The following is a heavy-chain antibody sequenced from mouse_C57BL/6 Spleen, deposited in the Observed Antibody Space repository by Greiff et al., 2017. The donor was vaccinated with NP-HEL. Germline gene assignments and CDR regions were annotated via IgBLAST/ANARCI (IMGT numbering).Heavy chain of an antibody. CDR3: ARGYGSIDY. CDR2: IYPSDSET. J-gene: IGHJ2*01. CDR1: GYTFTSYW. V-gene: IGHV1-61*01. Sequence: QVQLQQPGAELVRPGSSVKLSCKASGYTFTSYWMDWVKQRPGQGLEWIGNIYPSDSETHYNQKFKDKATLTVDKSSSTAYMQLSSLTSEDSAVYYCARGYGSIDYWGQGTTLTVSS. D-gene: IGHD1-1*01.